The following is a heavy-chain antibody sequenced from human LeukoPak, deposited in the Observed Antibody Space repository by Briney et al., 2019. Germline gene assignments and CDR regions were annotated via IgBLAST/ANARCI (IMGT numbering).Heavy chain of an antibody. CDR1: GGSFSGYY. Sequence: SETLSLTCAVYGGSFSGYYWSWIRQPPGKGLEWIGEINHSGSTNYNPSLKSRVTISVDTSKNQFSLKLSSVTAADTAVYYCARARGPATIFDLSYYFDYWGQGTLVTVSS. V-gene: IGHV4-34*01. CDR2: INHSGST. J-gene: IGHJ4*02. CDR3: ARARGPATIFDLSYYFDY. D-gene: IGHD3-3*01.